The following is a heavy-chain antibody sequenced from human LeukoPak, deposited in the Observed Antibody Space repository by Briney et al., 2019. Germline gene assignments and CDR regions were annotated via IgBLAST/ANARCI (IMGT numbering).Heavy chain of an antibody. CDR3: ARGRRVEGWGAFFHI. D-gene: IGHD3-16*01. CDR1: GGSICSGSYY. Sequence: SQTLSLTCTVSGGSICSGSYYWSWVRQPAGKGLEWIGRIYTSGSTNYNPSLKSRVTISVDTSKNQFSLKLSSVTAADTAVYDCARGRRVEGWGAFFHIWGQGTMVTVSS. CDR2: IYTSGST. J-gene: IGHJ3*02. V-gene: IGHV4-61*02.